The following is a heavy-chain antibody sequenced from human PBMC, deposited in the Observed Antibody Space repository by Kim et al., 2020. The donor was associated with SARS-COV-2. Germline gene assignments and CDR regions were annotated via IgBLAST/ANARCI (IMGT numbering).Heavy chain of an antibody. V-gene: IGHV3-11*03. Sequence: GGSLRLSCAASRFTFSDYYMSWIRQAPGKGLEWVSYISSSSSYTNYADSVKGRFTISRDNAKNSLYLQMNSLRAEDTAVYYCARYVVVAATIDYWGQGTLVTVSS. CDR2: ISSSSSYT. CDR3: ARYVVVAATIDY. CDR1: RFTFSDYY. J-gene: IGHJ4*02. D-gene: IGHD2-15*01.